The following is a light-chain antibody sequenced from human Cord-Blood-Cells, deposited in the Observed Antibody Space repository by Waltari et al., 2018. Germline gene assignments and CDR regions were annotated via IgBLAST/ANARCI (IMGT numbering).Light chain of an antibody. CDR3: CSYAGSSTLV. Sequence: QSALTQSVSVSGSPGQSITTSCTGTSSDVGSYNPVSWYRQHPGKAPKLMIYVGNKRPSGVSNRFSGSKSGNTASLTISGLQAEDEADYYCCSYAGSSTLVFGGGTKLTVL. CDR2: VGN. CDR1: SSDVGSYNP. J-gene: IGLJ3*02. V-gene: IGLV2-23*01.